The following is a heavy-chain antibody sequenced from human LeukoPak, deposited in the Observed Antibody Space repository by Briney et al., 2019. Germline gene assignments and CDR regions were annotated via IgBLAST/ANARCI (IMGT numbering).Heavy chain of an antibody. CDR1: GGSIRSYY. CDR3: ARTYYGSGSLYYYYYYMDV. V-gene: IGHV4-59*01. Sequence: KASETLSLTYTVSGGSIRSYYWSWIRQPPGKGLEWIGYVHYSRSTNYNPSLKSRVTISVDTSKNQFSLKLSSVTAADAAVYYCARTYYGSGSLYYYYYYMDVWGKGTTVTVSS. CDR2: VHYSRST. J-gene: IGHJ6*03. D-gene: IGHD3-10*01.